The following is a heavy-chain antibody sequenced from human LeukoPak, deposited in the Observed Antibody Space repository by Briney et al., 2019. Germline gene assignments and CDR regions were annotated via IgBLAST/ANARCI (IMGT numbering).Heavy chain of an antibody. CDR1: GYTFTSYY. J-gene: IGHJ4*02. CDR2: INPSGGST. Sequence: GASVKVSCKASGYTFTSYYMHWVRQAPGQGLEWMGIINPSGGSTSYAQKFQGRVTMTRDTSTSTVYMELSSLRSEDTAVYYCASPGVKDYYFDYWGQGTLVTVSS. D-gene: IGHD2-15*01. CDR3: ASPGVKDYYFDY. V-gene: IGHV1-46*01.